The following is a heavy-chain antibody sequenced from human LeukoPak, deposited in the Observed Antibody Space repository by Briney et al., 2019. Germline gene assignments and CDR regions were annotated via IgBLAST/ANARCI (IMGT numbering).Heavy chain of an antibody. Sequence: GGSLRLSCAASGLTFSQYAMSWVRQAPGKGLEWVSSISCSSGSTYYADSVKGRVTISRDNSKNTLHLQMNSLRAEDTAVYYCAKLGPGYCSVGTCYSKWYYFDSWGQGTLVTVSS. V-gene: IGHV3-23*01. J-gene: IGHJ4*02. CDR2: ISCSSGST. CDR3: AKLGPGYCSVGTCYSKWYYFDS. D-gene: IGHD2-15*01. CDR1: GLTFSQYA.